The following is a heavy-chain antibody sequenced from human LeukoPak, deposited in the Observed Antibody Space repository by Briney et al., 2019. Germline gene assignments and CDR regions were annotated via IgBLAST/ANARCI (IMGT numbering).Heavy chain of an antibody. J-gene: IGHJ4*02. D-gene: IGHD2-2*01. CDR3: AKDDVEYQLLYYFDY. Sequence: PGGSLRLSCAASGFTFSSYAMHWVRQAPGKGLEWVAVISYDGSNKYYADSVKGRFTISRDNSKNTLYLQMNSLRAEDTAVYYCAKDDVEYQLLYYFDYWGQGTLVTVSS. CDR2: ISYDGSNK. V-gene: IGHV3-30*04. CDR1: GFTFSSYA.